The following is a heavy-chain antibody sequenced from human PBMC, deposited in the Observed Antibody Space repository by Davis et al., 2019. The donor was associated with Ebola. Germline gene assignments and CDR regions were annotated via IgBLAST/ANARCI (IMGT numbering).Heavy chain of an antibody. Sequence: GGSLRLSCAASGFTFSHLGMHWVRQVPGKGLEWVATVSYDGRYDFYADSVKGRFTISRDNSKNTLYLQMNSLRAEDTAVYYCAKVETIYWGQGTLVTVSS. V-gene: IGHV3-30*18. CDR3: AKVETIY. CDR2: VSYDGRYD. J-gene: IGHJ4*02. CDR1: GFTFSHLG.